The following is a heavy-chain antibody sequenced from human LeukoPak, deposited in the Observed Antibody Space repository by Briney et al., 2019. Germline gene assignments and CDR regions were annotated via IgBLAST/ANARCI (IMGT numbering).Heavy chain of an antibody. J-gene: IGHJ6*02. CDR2: INHSGST. Sequence: GSLRLSCAASGFTVSSNYMSWIRQPPGKGLEWIGEINHSGSTYYNASLKSRITISVDTSKRQFSLRMNSVTAADTAVYFCAGYYSSIYGMDVWGQGTSVTVSS. CDR3: AGYYSSIYGMDV. D-gene: IGHD3-3*01. V-gene: IGHV4-34*08. CDR1: GFTVSSNY.